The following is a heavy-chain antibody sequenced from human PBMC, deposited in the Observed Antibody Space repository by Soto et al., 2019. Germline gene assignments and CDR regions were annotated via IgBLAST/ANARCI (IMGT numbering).Heavy chain of an antibody. CDR3: ATQPGGGGY. CDR1: GFTVSNNY. V-gene: IGHV3-53*01. J-gene: IGHJ4*02. D-gene: IGHD2-2*01. CDR2: IYSGGYT. Sequence: EVQLVESGGGLIQPGGSLRLSCAVSGFTVSNNYMSWVRQAPGKGLEGVSVIYSGGYTAYGDSVKGRFTISRDNSKNNLYLKRNGRGAGDTAVFYWATQPGGGGYWGQGTLVTVSS.